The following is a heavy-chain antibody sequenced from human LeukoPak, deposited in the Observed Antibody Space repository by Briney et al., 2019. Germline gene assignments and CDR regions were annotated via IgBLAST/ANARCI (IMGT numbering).Heavy chain of an antibody. Sequence: SEALSLTCSVSGGSISSSTYYWGWIRQPPGKGLEWIGSIYYSGNTYFNPSLKSRVTISVDTSKNQFALKLSSVTAADTAFYCCARHSNGYFDYWGQGTLVTVSS. CDR3: ARHSNGYFDY. J-gene: IGHJ4*02. CDR1: GGSISSSTYY. CDR2: IYYSGNT. V-gene: IGHV4-39*01. D-gene: IGHD3-22*01.